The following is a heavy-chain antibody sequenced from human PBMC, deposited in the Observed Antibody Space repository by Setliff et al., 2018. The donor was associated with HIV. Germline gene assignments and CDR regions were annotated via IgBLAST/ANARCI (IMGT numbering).Heavy chain of an antibody. CDR3: ATAGGRSWFDP. D-gene: IGHD3-16*01. CDR1: GYTFTSYD. CDR2: MNPNSGNT. Sequence: ASVKVSCKASGYTFTSYDINWVRQATGQGLEWMGWMNPNSGNTGYAQKFQGRVTMTRNTSTSTAYMELNSLRSDDTAVYYCATAGGRSWFDPWGPGTLVTVSS. V-gene: IGHV1-8*02. J-gene: IGHJ5*02.